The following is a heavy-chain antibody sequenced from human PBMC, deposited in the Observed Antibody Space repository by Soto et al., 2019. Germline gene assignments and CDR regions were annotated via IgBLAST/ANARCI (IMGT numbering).Heavy chain of an antibody. CDR3: ARSDYEGNYFNY. CDR2: IYPRDSDI. Sequence: ESLKISCQGSGYIFATYWIGWVRQMPGKGLEWMGIIYPRDSDIRYSPSFQGQVTISAGKSINTAYLQWTSLEASDSAMYYCARSDYEGNYFNYWGQGTLVTVSS. D-gene: IGHD5-12*01. J-gene: IGHJ4*02. V-gene: IGHV5-51*01. CDR1: GYIFATYW.